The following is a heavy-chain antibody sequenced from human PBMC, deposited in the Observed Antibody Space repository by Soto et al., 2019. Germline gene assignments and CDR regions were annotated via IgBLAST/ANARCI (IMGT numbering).Heavy chain of an antibody. D-gene: IGHD5-12*01. CDR1: GGSINTFY. CDR2: IFSSGST. Sequence: SETLSLTCTVSGGSINTFYWGWVRQPAGKGLEWIGRIFSSGSTSFNPSLESRVAMSVDTSKNHFSLNLSSVTAADMAVYYCAREGSYSAYNFAHGIQLWSFDFWGQGALVTVSS. J-gene: IGHJ4*02. V-gene: IGHV4-4*07. CDR3: AREGSYSAYNFAHGIQLWSFDF.